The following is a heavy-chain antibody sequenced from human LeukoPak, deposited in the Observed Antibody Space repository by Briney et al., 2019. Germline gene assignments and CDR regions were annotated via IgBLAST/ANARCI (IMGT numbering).Heavy chain of an antibody. CDR2: IYPGDSDT. J-gene: IGHJ5*02. CDR3: ARLTGKTGTTSFHWFDP. Sequence: GESLKISCKGSGYSFTSYWIGWVRQMPGKGLEWMGIIYPGDSDTRYSPSFQGQVTISADKSISTAYLQWSSLKASDTAMYYCARLTGKTGTTSFHWFDPWGQGTLVTVSS. D-gene: IGHD1-7*01. CDR1: GYSFTSYW. V-gene: IGHV5-51*01.